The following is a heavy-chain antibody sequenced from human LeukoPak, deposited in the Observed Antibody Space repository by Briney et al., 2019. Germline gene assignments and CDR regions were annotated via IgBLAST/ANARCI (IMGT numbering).Heavy chain of an antibody. CDR1: GGSISSGSYY. J-gene: IGHJ6*03. D-gene: IGHD7-27*01. V-gene: IGHV4-39*07. CDR3: ARLLAGDRIYYYYYYMDV. Sequence: SETLPLTCTVSGGSISSGSYYWSWIRQPPGKGLEWIGSIYYSGSTYYNPSLKSRVTMSVDTSKNQFSLKLSSVTAADTAVYYCARLLAGDRIYYYYYYMDVWGKGTTVTISS. CDR2: IYYSGST.